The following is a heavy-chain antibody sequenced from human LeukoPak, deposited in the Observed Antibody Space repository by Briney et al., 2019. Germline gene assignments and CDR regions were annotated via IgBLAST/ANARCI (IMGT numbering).Heavy chain of an antibody. CDR1: GFTFSNYW. J-gene: IGHJ3*02. CDR3: ARGGSYLSAFDI. D-gene: IGHD1-26*01. Sequence: GGSLRLPCAASGFTFSNYWMHWVRQAPGKGLVWVSRINSDGSNTNYADSVKGRFTISRDNSKNTLYLQMNSLRAEDTAVYYCARGGSYLSAFDIWGQGTMVTVSS. CDR2: INSDGSNT. V-gene: IGHV3-74*01.